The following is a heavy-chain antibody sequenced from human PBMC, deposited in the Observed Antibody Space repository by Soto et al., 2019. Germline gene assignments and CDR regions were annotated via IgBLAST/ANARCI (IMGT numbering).Heavy chain of an antibody. CDR2: IDPSDYYT. Sequence: GESLKISWTGSGYSFTNYWLSWVRQIPGKGLEWVGRIDPSDYYTNYSPSFQGDVTITADKSISTAYLKWSSLKASDTAMYYCTRRTLSIAAAGFHYYDGMDVWGQGTTVTVSS. CDR3: TRRTLSIAAAGFHYYDGMDV. V-gene: IGHV5-10-1*01. J-gene: IGHJ6*02. D-gene: IGHD2-21*01. CDR1: GYSFTNYW.